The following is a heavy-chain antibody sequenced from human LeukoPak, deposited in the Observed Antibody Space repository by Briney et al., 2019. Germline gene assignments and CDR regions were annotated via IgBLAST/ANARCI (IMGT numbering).Heavy chain of an antibody. CDR1: GFTFSSYG. J-gene: IGHJ4*02. CDR2: ISYDGSNK. Sequence: GGSLRLSCAASGFTFSSYGMHWVRQAPGKGLEWVAVISYDGSNKNYADSVKGRFTISRDNSKNTLYLQVNSLRPEDTAVYYCAKDGGCSSTSCYSPYYFDYWGQGTLVTVSS. D-gene: IGHD2-2*01. V-gene: IGHV3-30*18. CDR3: AKDGGCSSTSCYSPYYFDY.